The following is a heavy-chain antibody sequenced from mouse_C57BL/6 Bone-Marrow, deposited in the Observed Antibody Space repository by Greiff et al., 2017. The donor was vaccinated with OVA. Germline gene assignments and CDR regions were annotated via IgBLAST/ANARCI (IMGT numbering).Heavy chain of an antibody. CDR2: IYPRSGNT. CDR3: ARRDSNPYYAMDY. Sequence: VQLQESGAELARPGASVKLSCKASGYTFTSYGISWVKQRTGQGLEWIGEIYPRSGNTYYNEKFKGKATLTADKSSSTAYMELRSLTSEDSAVYFCARRDSNPYYAMDYWGQGTSVTVSS. J-gene: IGHJ4*01. V-gene: IGHV1-81*01. D-gene: IGHD2-5*01. CDR1: GYTFTSYG.